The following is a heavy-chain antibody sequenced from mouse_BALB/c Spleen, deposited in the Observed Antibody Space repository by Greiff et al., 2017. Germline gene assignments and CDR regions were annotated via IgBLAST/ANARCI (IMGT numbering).Heavy chain of an antibody. V-gene: IGHV5-17*02. CDR2: ISSGSSTI. CDR1: GFTFSSFG. J-gene: IGHJ2*01. CDR3: ASVGRTVPNYFDY. D-gene: IGHD4-1*01. Sequence: EVMLVESGGGLVQPGGSRKLSCAASGFTFSSFGMHWVRQAPEKGLEWVAYISSGSSTIYYADTVKGRFTISRDNPKNTLFLQMTSLRSEDTAMYYCASVGRTVPNYFDYWGQGTTLTVSS.